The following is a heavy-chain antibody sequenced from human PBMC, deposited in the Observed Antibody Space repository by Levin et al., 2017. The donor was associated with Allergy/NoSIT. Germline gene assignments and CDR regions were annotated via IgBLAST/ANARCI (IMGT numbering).Heavy chain of an antibody. CDR1: GFSLSTSEVA. Sequence: SGPTLVKPTQTLTLTCTFSGFSLSTSEVAVGWIRPPPGEALEWLALIYWDNDKRYSPSLKNRLTITKGTSKNQVVLTMTNMDPVDTATYYCAHRRSGSFFDYWGQGILVTVSS. V-gene: IGHV2-5*02. CDR2: IYWDNDK. J-gene: IGHJ4*02. D-gene: IGHD3-10*01. CDR3: AHRRSGSFFDY.